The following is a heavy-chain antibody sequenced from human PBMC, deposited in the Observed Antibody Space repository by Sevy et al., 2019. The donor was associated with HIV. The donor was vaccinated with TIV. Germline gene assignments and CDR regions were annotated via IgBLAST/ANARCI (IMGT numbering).Heavy chain of an antibody. V-gene: IGHV4-39*01. D-gene: IGHD6-19*01. J-gene: IGHJ3*01. CDR3: ARQRGGWYEYDASDV. CDR1: DVSISSGTNY. Sequence: SETLSRTCTVSDVSISSGTNYWGWIRQPPGKGLEWIGSIYYGGSTYYNPSLKSRVTVSADTSTNQFSLKLTSVTVADTAVYYCARQRGGWYEYDASDVWGQGTMVTVSS. CDR2: IYYGGST.